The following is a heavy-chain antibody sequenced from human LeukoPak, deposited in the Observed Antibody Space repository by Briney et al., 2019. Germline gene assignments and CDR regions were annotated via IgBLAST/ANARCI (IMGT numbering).Heavy chain of an antibody. Sequence: SVKVSCKASGGTFSSYAISWVRQAPGQGLEWMGGIIPIFGTANYAQKFQGRVTITADKSTSTAYMELSSLRSEDTAVYYCARYSGSNSVLYMDVWGKGTTVTVSS. V-gene: IGHV1-69*06. D-gene: IGHD1-26*01. CDR2: IIPIFGTA. J-gene: IGHJ6*03. CDR3: ARYSGSNSVLYMDV. CDR1: GGTFSSYA.